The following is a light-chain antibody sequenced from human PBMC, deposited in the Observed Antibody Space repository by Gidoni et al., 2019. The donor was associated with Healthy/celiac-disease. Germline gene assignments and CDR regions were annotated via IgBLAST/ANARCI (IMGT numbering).Light chain of an antibody. CDR2: WAS. J-gene: IGKJ2*01. V-gene: IGKV4-1*01. Sequence: DIVMTQSPDYLAVSLVERATINCKSSQSVLYSSNNKNYLAWYQQKPGQPPKLLIYWASTRESGVPDRVSGSGSGTDFTLTISSLQAEDVAVYYCQQDYSTPYTFGQGTKLEIK. CDR3: QQDYSTPYT. CDR1: QSVLYSSNNKNY.